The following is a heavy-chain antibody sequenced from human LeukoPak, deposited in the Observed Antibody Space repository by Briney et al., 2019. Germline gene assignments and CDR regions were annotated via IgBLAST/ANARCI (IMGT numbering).Heavy chain of an antibody. CDR3: AREGSLGQQLPPDY. V-gene: IGHV3-74*01. D-gene: IGHD6-13*01. J-gene: IGHJ4*02. CDR2: INTDGSST. CDR1: GFTFSNYW. Sequence: GGSLRLSCVVSGFTFSNYWMHWVRHAPGKGLVWVSRINTDGSSTSYADSVKGRFTISRDNAKNTHYLQMNSLRAEDTAVYYCAREGSLGQQLPPDYWGQGTLVTVSS.